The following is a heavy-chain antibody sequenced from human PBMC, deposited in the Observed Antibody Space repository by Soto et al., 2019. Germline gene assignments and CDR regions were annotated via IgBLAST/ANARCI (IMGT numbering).Heavy chain of an antibody. CDR3: ARGDFYSGDL. V-gene: IGHV3-7*05. CDR2: INEDESEK. CDR1: GFTFRSYW. D-gene: IGHD4-4*01. J-gene: IGHJ5*02. Sequence: EVQLVESGGGLVQPGGSLRLSCVASGFTFRSYWMSWVRQAPGKGLEWVANINEDESEKNYVDSLKGRFTISRDNAKNSLYLQMNSLRAEGTAMYFCARGDFYSGDLWGQGTLVTVSP.